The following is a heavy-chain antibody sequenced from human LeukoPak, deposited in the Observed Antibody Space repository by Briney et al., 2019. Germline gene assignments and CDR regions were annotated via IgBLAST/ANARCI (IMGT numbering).Heavy chain of an antibody. D-gene: IGHD3-16*02. CDR2: ISGSGGST. J-gene: IGHJ2*01. V-gene: IGHV3-23*01. Sequence: GGSLRLSCAASGFTFSSYAMSWVRQAPGKGLEWVSAISGSGGSTYYADSVKGRFAISRDNSKDTLYLQMNSLRAEDTAVYYCAKAGNSALRLGELSLHGSWVSYWYFDLWGRGTLVTVSS. CDR1: GFTFSSYA. CDR3: AKAGNSALRLGELSLHGSWVSYWYFDL.